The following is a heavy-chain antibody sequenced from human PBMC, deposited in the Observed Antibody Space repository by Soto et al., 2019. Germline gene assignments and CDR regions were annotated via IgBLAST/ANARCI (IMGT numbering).Heavy chain of an antibody. CDR1: GGTFSSYA. Sequence: SVKVSCKASGGTFSSYAISWVRQAPGQGLEWMGGIIPIFGTANYAQKFQGRVTITADESTSTAYMELSSLRFDDTALYYCARDSSRILPKIRPRAKGPFDIWGQGTMVTVSS. CDR3: ARDSSRILPKIRPRAKGPFDI. V-gene: IGHV1-69*13. CDR2: IIPIFGTA. J-gene: IGHJ3*02. D-gene: IGHD2-15*01.